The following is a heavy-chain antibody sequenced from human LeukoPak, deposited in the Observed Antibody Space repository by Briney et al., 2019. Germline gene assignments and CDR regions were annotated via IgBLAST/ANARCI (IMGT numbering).Heavy chain of an antibody. D-gene: IGHD3-10*01. Sequence: SETLSLTCTVSGGSIRITSYYWGWIRQSPGREPEWIGSIYFSGRTHYNPSLESRVTISVDTSNNQFSLRLNSVTAADTAVHYCARGGSYWDSWGQGTLVTVSS. CDR1: GGSIRITSYY. CDR2: IYFSGRT. J-gene: IGHJ4*02. V-gene: IGHV4-39*07. CDR3: ARGGSYWDS.